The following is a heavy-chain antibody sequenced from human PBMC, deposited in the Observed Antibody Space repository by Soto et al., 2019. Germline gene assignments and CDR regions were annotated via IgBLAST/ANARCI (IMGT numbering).Heavy chain of an antibody. CDR2: IKSRSDGGTV. Sequence: EVQLVESGGGLIEPGGSLRLSCAASGLLFRGAGLNGSGRLQGRGLEWVGRIKSRSDGGTVDYPAAMGDRSTISRDDSKNTLYLQVNSLETEDTGVYYCTADRGVDTPLVAYDFWGQGTLVTVSS. CDR1: GLLFRGAG. J-gene: IGHJ4*02. CDR3: TADRGVDTPLVAYDF. V-gene: IGHV3-15*07. D-gene: IGHD5-18*01.